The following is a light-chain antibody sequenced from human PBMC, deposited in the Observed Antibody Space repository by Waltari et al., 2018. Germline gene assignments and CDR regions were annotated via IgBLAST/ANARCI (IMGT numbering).Light chain of an antibody. V-gene: IGKV2-30*01. Sequence: DIVMTQSPLSLSVTPGQPASISCRSSQSLVFNDGNTFLHWFQQRPGQSPRRLIYKVSNRDSGVPDSFSGSGSGTDFTLKISRVEAEDVGVYYCMQGAHWPPMYTFGQGTKLEI. CDR1: QSLVFNDGNTF. CDR2: KVS. CDR3: MQGAHWPPMYT. J-gene: IGKJ2*01.